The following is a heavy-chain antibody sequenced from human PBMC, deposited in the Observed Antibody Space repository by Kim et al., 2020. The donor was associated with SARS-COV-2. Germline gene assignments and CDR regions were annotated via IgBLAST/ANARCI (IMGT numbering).Heavy chain of an antibody. J-gene: IGHJ5*02. D-gene: IGHD2-8*01. Sequence: KLQGRVTMTTDTSTSTAYMELRSLRSDDTAVYYCARDGDVLMVYARWFDPWGQGTLVTVSS. V-gene: IGHV1-18*01. CDR3: ARDGDVLMVYARWFDP.